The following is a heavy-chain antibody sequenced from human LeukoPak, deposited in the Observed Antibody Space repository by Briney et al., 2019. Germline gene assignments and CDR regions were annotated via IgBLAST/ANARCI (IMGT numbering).Heavy chain of an antibody. V-gene: IGHV1-2*02. J-gene: IGHJ6*02. CDR2: INPNSGGT. Sequence: ASVKVSCKASGYTFIGYYMHWVRQAPGQGLEWMGWINPNSGGTNYAQKFQGRVTMTRDTSISTAYMELSRLRSDDTAVYYCARDITPVYYDFWSGYSDYYYGMDVWGQGTTVTVSS. D-gene: IGHD3-3*01. CDR3: ARDITPVYYDFWSGYSDYYYGMDV. CDR1: GYTFIGYY.